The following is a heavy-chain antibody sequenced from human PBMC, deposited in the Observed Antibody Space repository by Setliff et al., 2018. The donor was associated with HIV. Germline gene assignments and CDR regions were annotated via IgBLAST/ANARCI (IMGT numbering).Heavy chain of an antibody. V-gene: IGHV3-74*01. CDR3: ARDVSWRVRTYIDY. CDR2: INTDGSSSRSK. D-gene: IGHD3-3*01. CDR1: GFTFSSYW. J-gene: IGHJ4*02. Sequence: GGSLRLSCAASGFTFSSYWMRWVRQAPGKGLVWVSRINTDGSSSRSKYYADSVKGRFTISRDNAKNSLYLQMNSLTAEDTAVYYCARDVSWRVRTYIDYWGQGALVTVSS.